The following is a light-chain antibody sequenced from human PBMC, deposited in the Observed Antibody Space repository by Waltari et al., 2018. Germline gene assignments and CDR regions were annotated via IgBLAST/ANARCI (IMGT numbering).Light chain of an antibody. J-gene: IGKJ2*01. CDR3: QQRSNWPPLYT. CDR1: QSVSSY. CDR2: DAS. V-gene: IGKV3-11*01. Sequence: EIVLTQSPATLYSAPGERATRSCRASQSVSSYLAWYQQKPGQAPTLLLSDASNRATRIPARFSGSGSGTDFTLTISSLEPEAFAVYYCQQRSNWPPLYTFGQGTKLEIK.